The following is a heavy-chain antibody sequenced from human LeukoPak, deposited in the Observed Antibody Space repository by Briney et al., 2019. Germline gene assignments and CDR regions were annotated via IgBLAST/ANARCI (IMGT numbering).Heavy chain of an antibody. CDR1: GGSISSGGYY. Sequence: PSQTLSLTCTVSGGSISSGGYYWSWIRQHPGKGLEWIGYIYYRGSTNYNPSLKSRVTISVDTSKNQFSLKLSSVTAADTAVYYCARHSGSKGSFDYWGQGTLVTVSS. V-gene: IGHV4-31*03. J-gene: IGHJ4*02. CDR2: IYYRGST. D-gene: IGHD1-26*01. CDR3: ARHSGSKGSFDY.